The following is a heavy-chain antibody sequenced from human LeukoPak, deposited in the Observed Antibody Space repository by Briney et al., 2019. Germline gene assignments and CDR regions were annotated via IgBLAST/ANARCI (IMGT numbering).Heavy chain of an antibody. CDR2: ISSSSSYI. Sequence: GGSLRLSCAASGFTFSSYSMNWVRQAPGKGLEWVSSISSSSSYIYYADSVKGRFTISRDNAKNSLYLQMNSLRAEDTAVYYCARASSGWYFRSDYWGQGTLVTVSS. V-gene: IGHV3-21*01. D-gene: IGHD6-19*01. CDR1: GFTFSSYS. J-gene: IGHJ4*02. CDR3: ARASSGWYFRSDY.